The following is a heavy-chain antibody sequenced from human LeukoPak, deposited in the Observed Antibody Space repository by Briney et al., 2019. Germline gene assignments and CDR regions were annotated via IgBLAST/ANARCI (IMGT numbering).Heavy chain of an antibody. Sequence: SETLSLTCTVSGVSISNYYWSWIRQPPGKGLEWIGYVYYSGSTNYSPSFRSRVTISVDTSKNQFYLKLDSVTAADTAMYYCVRDHYYDSSGYTFRHLGQGTLVTGSS. V-gene: IGHV4-59*01. J-gene: IGHJ1*01. D-gene: IGHD3-22*01. CDR3: VRDHYYDSSGYTFRH. CDR2: VYYSGST. CDR1: GVSISNYY.